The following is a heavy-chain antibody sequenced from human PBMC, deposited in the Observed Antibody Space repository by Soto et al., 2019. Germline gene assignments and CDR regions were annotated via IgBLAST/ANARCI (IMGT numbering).Heavy chain of an antibody. CDR3: AQNFDY. CDR1: GSTFSRYS. Sequence: GGSLRLSCSASGSTFSRYSMTWVRQGPEKGLEWVSEISADGTRTYYADSVKGRFTVSRDNSKNTLYLQMNSLRAEDTAVYYCAQNFDYWGQGTLVTVSS. J-gene: IGHJ4*02. CDR2: ISADGTRT. V-gene: IGHV3-23*01.